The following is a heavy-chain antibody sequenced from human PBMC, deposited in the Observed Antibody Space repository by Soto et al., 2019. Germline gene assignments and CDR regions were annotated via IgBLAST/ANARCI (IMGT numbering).Heavy chain of an antibody. V-gene: IGHV3-30-3*01. Sequence: GSLRLSCAASGFTFSSYAMHWVRQAPGKGLEWVAVISYDGSNKYYADSVKGRFTISRDNSKNTLYLQMNSLRAEDTAVYYCAREREYYYDSSNYGPLDYWGQGTLVTVSS. J-gene: IGHJ4*02. CDR1: GFTFSSYA. D-gene: IGHD3-22*01. CDR3: AREREYYYDSSNYGPLDY. CDR2: ISYDGSNK.